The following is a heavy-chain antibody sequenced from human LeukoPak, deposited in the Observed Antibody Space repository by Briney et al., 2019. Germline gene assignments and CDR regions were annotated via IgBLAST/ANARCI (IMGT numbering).Heavy chain of an antibody. CDR1: GFTFSSYW. CDR2: IKQDGSEK. Sequence: GGSLRLSCAASGFTFSSYWMSWVRQAPGKGLEWVANIKQDGSEKYYVDSVKGRFTISRDNAKNSLYLQMNSLRAEDTAVYFCAKDRDYGASGYYFDYWGQGTLVTVSS. D-gene: IGHD4-17*01. J-gene: IGHJ4*02. CDR3: AKDRDYGASGYYFDY. V-gene: IGHV3-7*01.